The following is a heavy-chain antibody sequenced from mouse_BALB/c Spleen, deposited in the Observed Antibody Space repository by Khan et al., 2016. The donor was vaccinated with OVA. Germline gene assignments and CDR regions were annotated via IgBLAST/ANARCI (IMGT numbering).Heavy chain of an antibody. CDR1: GYNFTSYT. CDR3: VRDGAYHKSDGRVTY. Sequence: QVQLKQSGAELARPGASVKMSCKASGYNFTSYTIHWIKKRPGQGLEWIGYINPSNGYTNYNQKFKDKATLTTDKSSTTAYLQLSSLTSDDSAVXNRVRDGAYHKSDGRVTYWGQGTLVTVSA. D-gene: IGHD2-12*01. J-gene: IGHJ3*01. V-gene: IGHV1-4*01. CDR2: INPSNGYT.